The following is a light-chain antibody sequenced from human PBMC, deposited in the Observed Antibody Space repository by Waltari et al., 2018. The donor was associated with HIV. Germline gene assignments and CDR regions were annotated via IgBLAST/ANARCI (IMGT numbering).Light chain of an antibody. V-gene: IGLV2-14*01. J-gene: IGLJ3*02. Sequence: HSALTQPASVSGSPGQSITISCTGPTSDISDFNFVSWYQQSPGSAPPLIIFEVDSPPSGISDRFSGSKSGVTASLTISALRAEDEADYFCSSYSARGFVVFGGGTKVTVL. CDR1: TSDISDFNF. CDR2: EVD. CDR3: SSYSARGFVV.